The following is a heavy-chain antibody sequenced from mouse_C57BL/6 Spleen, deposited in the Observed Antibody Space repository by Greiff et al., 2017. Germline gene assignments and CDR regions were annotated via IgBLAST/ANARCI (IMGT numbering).Heavy chain of an antibody. J-gene: IGHJ2*01. D-gene: IGHD2-13*01. CDR3: ARRYGDGYFDY. CDR2: IYPGSGNT. V-gene: IGHV1-66*01. Sequence: QVQLQQSGPELVKPGASVKISCKASGYSFTSYYIHWVKQRPGQGLEWIGWIYPGSGNTKYNEKFKGKATLTADTSSSTAYMQLSSLTSEDSAVYYCARRYGDGYFDYWGQGTTLTVSS. CDR1: GYSFTSYY.